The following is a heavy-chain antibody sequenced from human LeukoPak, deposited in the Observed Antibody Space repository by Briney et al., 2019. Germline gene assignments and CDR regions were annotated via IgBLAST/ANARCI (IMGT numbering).Heavy chain of an antibody. CDR2: IICSGGST. CDR1: GFTFSSYA. V-gene: IGHV3-23*01. Sequence: GGSLRLSCAASGFTFSSYAMSWVGQAPGKGLEWVSAIICSGGSTYYADSVKGRFTISRYNSKNLLYLQMNSLRPEDTAVYYCAKDAILGYCSSTNCPFDPWGQGTLVTVSS. J-gene: IGHJ5*02. CDR3: AKDAILGYCSSTNCPFDP. D-gene: IGHD2-2*01.